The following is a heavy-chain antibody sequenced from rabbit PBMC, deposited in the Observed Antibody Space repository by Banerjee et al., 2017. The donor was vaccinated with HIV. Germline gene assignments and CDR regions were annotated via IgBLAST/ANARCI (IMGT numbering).Heavy chain of an antibody. V-gene: IGHV1S29*01. CDR2: ITYRGSA. CDR1: GFDFSSHA. Sequence: QEQLQESGGGLVQPGGSLKLSCKASGFDFSSHAITWVRQAPGKGLEYIGYITYRGSAYYASWVNGRFTISRENTQNTLYLQLNSLTAADTATYFCARSNTYYGMDLWGQGTLVTVS. CDR3: ARSNTYYGMDL. J-gene: IGHJ6*01.